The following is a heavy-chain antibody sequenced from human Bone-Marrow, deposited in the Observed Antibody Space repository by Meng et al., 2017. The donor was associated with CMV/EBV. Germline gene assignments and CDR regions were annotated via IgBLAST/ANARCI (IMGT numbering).Heavy chain of an antibody. CDR1: GYTFTGYY. Sequence: ASVKVSCKAPGYTFTGYYMHWVRQAPGQGLEWMGWINPNSGGTNYAQKFQGRVTMTRDTSISTAYMELSRLRSDDTAVYYCARDWYSSSWYYPKYYYYYGMDVWGQGTTVTVSS. V-gene: IGHV1-2*02. CDR2: INPNSGGT. CDR3: ARDWYSSSWYYPKYYYYYGMDV. J-gene: IGHJ6*02. D-gene: IGHD6-13*01.